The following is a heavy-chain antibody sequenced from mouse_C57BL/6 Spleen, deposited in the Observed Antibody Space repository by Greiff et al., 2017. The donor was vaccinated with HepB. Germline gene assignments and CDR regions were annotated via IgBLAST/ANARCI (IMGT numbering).Heavy chain of an antibody. CDR3: AREDYGSSPWFAY. CDR1: GFTFSSYA. V-gene: IGHV5-4*01. Sequence: VQLKESGGGLVKPGGSLKLSCAASGFTFSSYAMSWVRQTPEKRLEWVATISDGGSYTYYPDNVKGRFTISRDNAKNNLYLQMSHLKSEDTAMYYCAREDYGSSPWFAYWGQGTLVTVSA. D-gene: IGHD1-1*01. CDR2: ISDGGSYT. J-gene: IGHJ3*01.